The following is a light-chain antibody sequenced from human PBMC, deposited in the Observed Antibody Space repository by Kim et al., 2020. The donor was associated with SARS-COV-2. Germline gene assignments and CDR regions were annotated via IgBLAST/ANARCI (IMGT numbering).Light chain of an antibody. CDR1: KLGDKN. V-gene: IGLV3-1*01. Sequence: SASPGTTATISGSGDKLGDKNACWYQQKPGQSPVVVIYQDTKRSSGIPERFSGSNSGNTATLTVRGTQALDEADYYCQAWDSSTVVFGGGTKLTVL. J-gene: IGLJ2*01. CDR3: QAWDSSTVV. CDR2: QDT.